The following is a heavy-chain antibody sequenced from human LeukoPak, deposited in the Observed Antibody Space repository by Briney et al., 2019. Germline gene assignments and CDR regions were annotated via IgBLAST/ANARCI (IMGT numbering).Heavy chain of an antibody. V-gene: IGHV3-7*01. CDR1: GDSISSFY. J-gene: IGHJ3*02. CDR2: IKQDGSEK. CDR3: ARDLSWISDAFDI. D-gene: IGHD5-12*01. Sequence: ETLSLTCTVSGDSISSFYWSWIRQPPGKGLEWVANIKQDGSEKYYVDSVKGRFTISRDNAKNSLYLQMNSLRAEDTAVYYCARDLSWISDAFDIWGQGTMVTVSS.